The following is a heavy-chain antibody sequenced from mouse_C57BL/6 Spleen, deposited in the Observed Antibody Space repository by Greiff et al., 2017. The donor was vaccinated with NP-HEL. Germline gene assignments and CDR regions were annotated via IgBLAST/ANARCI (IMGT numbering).Heavy chain of an antibody. J-gene: IGHJ3*01. D-gene: IGHD1-1*01. CDR3: ARSGDYGGSYGFAY. Sequence: QVQLQQSGAELVKPGASVKISCKASGYAFSSYWMNWVKQRPGKGLEWIGQIYPGDGDTNYNGKFKGKATLTTDKSYSTAYMQLSSLTSEDSAVYFCARSGDYGGSYGFAYWGQGTLVTVSA. CDR1: GYAFSSYW. V-gene: IGHV1-80*01. CDR2: IYPGDGDT.